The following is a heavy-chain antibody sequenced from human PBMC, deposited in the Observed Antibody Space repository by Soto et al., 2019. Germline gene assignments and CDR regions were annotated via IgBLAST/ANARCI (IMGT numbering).Heavy chain of an antibody. D-gene: IGHD3-10*01. CDR1: GYSISSGYY. Sequence: SSETLSLTCAVSGYSISSGYYWGWIRQPPGKGLEWIGSIYHSGSTYYNPSLKSRVTISVDTSKNQFSLKLSSVTAADTAVYYCARALLVLPSWFDPWGPGTLVTVS. J-gene: IGHJ5*02. V-gene: IGHV4-38-2*01. CDR2: IYHSGST. CDR3: ARALLVLPSWFDP.